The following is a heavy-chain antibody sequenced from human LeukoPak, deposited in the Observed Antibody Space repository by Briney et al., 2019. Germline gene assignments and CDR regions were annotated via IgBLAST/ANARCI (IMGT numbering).Heavy chain of an antibody. CDR3: ARTERLSIYQLDAFDI. Sequence: SVKVSCKASGYTFTSYAISWVRQAPGQGLEWMGGIIPIFGTANYAQKFQGRVTITADESTSTAYMELSSLRSEDTAVYYCARTERLSIYQLDAFDIWGQGTMVTVSS. CDR2: IIPIFGTA. D-gene: IGHD3-16*02. J-gene: IGHJ3*02. CDR1: GYTFTSYA. V-gene: IGHV1-69*13.